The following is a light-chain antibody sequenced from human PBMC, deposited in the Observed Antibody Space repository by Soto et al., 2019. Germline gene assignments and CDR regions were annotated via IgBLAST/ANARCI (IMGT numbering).Light chain of an antibody. CDR1: SRDVGAYNY. Sequence: QSALTQPRSVSGSPGQSVTISCTGTSRDVGAYNYVSWYQQYPGEAPKLIIYDVTKRPSGIPDRFSGSKSDNTASLTISGLQAEDEADYYCCSYAGTYTYVVFGGGTKLTVL. J-gene: IGLJ2*01. CDR3: CSYAGTYTYVV. CDR2: DVT. V-gene: IGLV2-11*01.